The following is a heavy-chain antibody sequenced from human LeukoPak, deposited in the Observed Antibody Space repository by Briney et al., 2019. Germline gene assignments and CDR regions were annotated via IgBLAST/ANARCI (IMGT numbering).Heavy chain of an antibody. CDR3: ARDKLLKSFDP. V-gene: IGHV3-21*01. D-gene: IGHD2-21*01. CDR1: GFTFSSYS. J-gene: IGHJ5*02. CDR2: ISSSSSYI. Sequence: GGSLRLSCAASGFTFSSYSMNWVRQAPGKGLEWVSSISSSSSYIYYADSVKGRFTIPRDNAKNSLYLQMNSLRAEDTAVHYCARDKLLKSFDPWGQGTLVTVSS.